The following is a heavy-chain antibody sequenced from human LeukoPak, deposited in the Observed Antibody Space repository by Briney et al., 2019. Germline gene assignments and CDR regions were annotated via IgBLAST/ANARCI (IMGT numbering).Heavy chain of an antibody. CDR1: GDAISYYY. D-gene: IGHD5-18*01. V-gene: IGHV4-59*01. J-gene: IGHJ4*02. Sequence: PSETLSLTCTVSGDAISYYYWSWIRQPPGKGLEWIGYIYYSGSTNYNPSLKSRVTISVDTSKNQFSLKLSSVTAADTAVYYCARARGYSYAENFDYWGQGTLVTVSS. CDR3: ARARGYSYAENFDY. CDR2: IYYSGST.